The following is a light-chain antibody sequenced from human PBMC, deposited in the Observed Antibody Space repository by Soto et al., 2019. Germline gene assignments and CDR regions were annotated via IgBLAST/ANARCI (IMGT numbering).Light chain of an antibody. CDR1: QSVSSN. V-gene: IGKV3-15*01. CDR3: QQYNNWPRT. J-gene: IGKJ1*01. CDR2: GAS. Sequence: PGERATLSCRASQSVSSNYLAWYQQKPGQAPRLLIYGASTRATGIPARFSGSGSGTEFTLTISSLQSEDFAVYYRQQYNNWPRTFGQGTKVDIK.